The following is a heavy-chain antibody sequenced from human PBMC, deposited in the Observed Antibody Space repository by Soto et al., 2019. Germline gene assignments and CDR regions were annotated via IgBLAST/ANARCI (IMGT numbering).Heavy chain of an antibody. Sequence: GGSLRLSCAASGFSISSNAMYWVRQAPGKGLEWVSGISERGDTTHYADSVKCRFTISRDTSKNTLYLQLNTLRADDTAVYYCAKDKPGTTSFDYWGQGILVTVSS. CDR2: ISERGDTT. D-gene: IGHD1-1*01. V-gene: IGHV3-23*01. CDR1: GFSISSNA. J-gene: IGHJ4*02. CDR3: AKDKPGTTSFDY.